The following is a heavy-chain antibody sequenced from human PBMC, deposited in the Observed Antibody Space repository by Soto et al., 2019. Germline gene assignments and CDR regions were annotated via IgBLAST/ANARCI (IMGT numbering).Heavy chain of an antibody. CDR3: ATDPAP. V-gene: IGHV4-31*03. CDR1: GGSITRGGYY. J-gene: IGHJ5*02. CDR2: IYNSWTT. Sequence: QVQLQESGPGLVKPSETLSLTCTVSGGSITRGGYYWSWIRQHPGKGLEWIGCIYNSWTTYYNPSLKSRVTISVDTSKNQFSLKLTSVTAADTAVYYCATDPAPWGQGNLVTVST.